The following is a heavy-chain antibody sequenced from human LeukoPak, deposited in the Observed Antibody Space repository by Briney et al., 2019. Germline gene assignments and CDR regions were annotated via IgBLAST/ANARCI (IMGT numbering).Heavy chain of an antibody. D-gene: IGHD3-10*01. J-gene: IGHJ4*02. Sequence: GGSLRLSCAASGFTFSSYWMSWVRQAPGKGLEWVANIKQDGSEKYYVDSVKGRFTISRDNAKNSLYLQMNSLRAEDTAVYYCASTVLLWFGEPRWDYFDYWGQGTLVTVSS. CDR1: GFTFSSYW. V-gene: IGHV3-7*01. CDR2: IKQDGSEK. CDR3: ASTVLLWFGEPRWDYFDY.